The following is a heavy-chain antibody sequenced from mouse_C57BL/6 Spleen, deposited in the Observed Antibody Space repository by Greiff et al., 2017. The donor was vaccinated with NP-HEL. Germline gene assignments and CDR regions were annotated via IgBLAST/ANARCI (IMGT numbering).Heavy chain of an antibody. CDR2: IDPSDSYT. CDR3: AREGFAY. Sequence: QVQLQQPGAELVLPGASVKLSCKASGYTFTSYWMHWVQQRPGQGLEWIGEIDPSDSYTNYTQKFKGKSTLTVDKSSSTAYMQLSSLTSEDSAVYYCAREGFAYWGQGTLVTVSA. V-gene: IGHV1-69*01. J-gene: IGHJ3*01. CDR1: GYTFTSYW.